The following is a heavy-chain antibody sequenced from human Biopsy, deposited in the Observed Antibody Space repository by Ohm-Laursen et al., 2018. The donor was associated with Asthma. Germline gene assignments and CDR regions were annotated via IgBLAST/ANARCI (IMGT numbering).Heavy chain of an antibody. Sequence: GSLRLSCTASGLTFNNYAMSWVRQAPGKGLEWVSGISGSGGSTYYADSVKGRFTISRDISKNTVSLQMSSLRAEDTAVYFCAKDRSGWYNWVGWFDPWGQGTLVTVSS. CDR2: ISGSGGST. D-gene: IGHD6-19*01. CDR3: AKDRSGWYNWVGWFDP. CDR1: GLTFNNYA. J-gene: IGHJ5*02. V-gene: IGHV3-23*01.